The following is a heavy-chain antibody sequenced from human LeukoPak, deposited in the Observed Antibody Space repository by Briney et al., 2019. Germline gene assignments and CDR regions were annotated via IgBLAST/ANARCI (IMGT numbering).Heavy chain of an antibody. J-gene: IGHJ3*02. V-gene: IGHV3-21*01. Sequence: GGSLRLSCAASGFTFSSYSMNWVRQAPGKGLEGVSSIRSSSSYIYYADSVKGRFTISRDNAKNSLYLQMNSLRAEDTAVYYCARAQHCSSTSCYAGDAFDIWGQGTMVTVSS. CDR2: IRSSSSYI. D-gene: IGHD2-2*01. CDR1: GFTFSSYS. CDR3: ARAQHCSSTSCYAGDAFDI.